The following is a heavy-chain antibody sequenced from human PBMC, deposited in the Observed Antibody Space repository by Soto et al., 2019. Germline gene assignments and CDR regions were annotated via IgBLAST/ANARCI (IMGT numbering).Heavy chain of an antibody. CDR2: ISSSSSYI. J-gene: IGHJ4*02. Sequence: GGSLRLSCAASGFTFSSYSMNWVRQAPGKGLEWVSSISSSSSYIYYADSVKGRFTISRDNAKNSLYLQMNSLRAEDTAVYYCARTEYSSGWDKCFDYWGQGTLVTLSS. D-gene: IGHD6-19*01. V-gene: IGHV3-21*01. CDR1: GFTFSSYS. CDR3: ARTEYSSGWDKCFDY.